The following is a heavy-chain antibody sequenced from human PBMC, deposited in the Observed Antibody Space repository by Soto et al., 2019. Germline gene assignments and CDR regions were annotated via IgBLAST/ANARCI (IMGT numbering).Heavy chain of an antibody. CDR2: LYHTRHT. D-gene: IGHD3-16*01. CDR1: HFSISSGYY. J-gene: IGHJ4*02. CDR3: ARVMGELSLPVALDSDL. Sequence: PSAPRSLTCGVSHFSISSGYYWGWIRQSPGKGLELLGTLYHTRHTYYNLSLKSRVTISLDTSENQFSLRLSSVTAADTASYYCARVMGELSLPVALDSDLWGPGTLVAIS. V-gene: IGHV4-38-2*01.